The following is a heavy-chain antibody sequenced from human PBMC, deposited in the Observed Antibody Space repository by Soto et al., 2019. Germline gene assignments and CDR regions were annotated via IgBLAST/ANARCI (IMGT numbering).Heavy chain of an antibody. CDR1: GGSISSGGYS. CDR3: ARSGSRLYYYYYGMDV. CDR2: IYHSGST. D-gene: IGHD3-10*01. V-gene: IGHV4-30-2*01. Sequence: SETLSLTCAVSGGSISSGGYSWSWIRQPPGKGLEWIGYIYHSGSTYYNPSLKSRVTISVDRSKNQFSLKLSSVTAADTAVYYCARSGSRLYYYYYGMDVWGQGTTVTVSS. J-gene: IGHJ6*02.